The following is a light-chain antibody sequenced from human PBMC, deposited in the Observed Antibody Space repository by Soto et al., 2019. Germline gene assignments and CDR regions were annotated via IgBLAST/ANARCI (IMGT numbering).Light chain of an antibody. CDR1: QSVSSSY. V-gene: IGKV3-20*01. Sequence: EIVLSQSPGTLSLAPWVTATLSCRASQSVSSSYLAWYQQKPGQAPRLLIYGASSRATGIPDRFSGSGSGTDFALTISSLQSEDFAVYYCQQYNNWPSTWTFGQGTHVEIK. CDR3: QQYNNWPSTWT. J-gene: IGKJ1*01. CDR2: GAS.